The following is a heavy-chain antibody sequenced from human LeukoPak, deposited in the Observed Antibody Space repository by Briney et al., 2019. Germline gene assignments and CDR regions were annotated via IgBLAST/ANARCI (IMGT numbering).Heavy chain of an antibody. J-gene: IGHJ6*02. Sequence: ASVKVSCKASGYTFTGYYMHWVRQAPGQGLEWMGWMNPNSGNTGYAQKFQGRVTMTRNTPISTAYMELSSLRSEDTAVYYCARALTPDYDFWSGYYAYYYYYGMDVWGQGTTVTVSS. CDR1: GYTFTGYY. CDR3: ARALTPDYDFWSGYYAYYYYYGMDV. V-gene: IGHV1-8*02. CDR2: MNPNSGNT. D-gene: IGHD3-3*01.